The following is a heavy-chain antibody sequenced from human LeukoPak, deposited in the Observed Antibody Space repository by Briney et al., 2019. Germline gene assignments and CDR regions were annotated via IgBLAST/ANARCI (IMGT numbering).Heavy chain of an antibody. CDR3: ARGRGGDYVPSRFDY. V-gene: IGHV3-23*01. CDR2: ISGSGDNT. J-gene: IGHJ4*02. CDR1: GFAFSGFA. D-gene: IGHD4-17*01. Sequence: GGSLRLSCSGSGFAFSGFAMGWVRQAPGKGLEWVSSISGSGDNTYYADSVDDRFVVSRDNIKNTLYLQMNSLRAEDTALYYCARGRGGDYVPSRFDYWGQGTLVTVSS.